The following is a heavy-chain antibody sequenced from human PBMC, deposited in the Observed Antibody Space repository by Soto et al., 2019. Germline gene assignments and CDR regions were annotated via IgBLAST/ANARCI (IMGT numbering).Heavy chain of an antibody. J-gene: IGHJ6*02. CDR2: ISAYNGNK. D-gene: IGHD3-10*01. CDR3: ARDTGGGRIWFGAFYYYGMDV. CDR1: GYTFTSNG. V-gene: IGHV1-18*01. Sequence: ASVKVSCKDSGYTFTSNGSRSVRQPPGQGRECMGWISAYNGNKNYAPKLQGRVTMPTDTSTSTAYMELRSLRSDDTAVYYCARDTGGGRIWFGAFYYYGMDVWGQGTTVTVSS.